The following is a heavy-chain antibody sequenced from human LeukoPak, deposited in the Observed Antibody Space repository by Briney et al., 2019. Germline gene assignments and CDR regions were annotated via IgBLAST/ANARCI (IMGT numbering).Heavy chain of an antibody. J-gene: IGHJ4*02. Sequence: GASVKVSCKASGYTFTSYAMHWVRQAPGQRLEWMGWINAGNGNTKYSQKFQGRVTITRDTSASTAYMELSSLRSEDTAVYYCAKGGKWSSDWISPYDYWGQGTLVTVSS. V-gene: IGHV1-3*01. CDR1: GYTFTSYA. CDR3: AKGGKWSSDWISPYDY. D-gene: IGHD6-19*01. CDR2: INAGNGNT.